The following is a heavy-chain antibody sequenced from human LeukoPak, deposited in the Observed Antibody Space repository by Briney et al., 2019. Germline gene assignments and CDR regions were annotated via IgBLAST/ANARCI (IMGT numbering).Heavy chain of an antibody. V-gene: IGHV4-59*08. Sequence: SETLSLTCAVSGGSISSYYWSWIRQPPGMGLEWIGFIYYSGSTNYNPSLKSRVTISVDTSKNQFSLNLNSVTAADTAVYYCARHAMATRSTSAYWGQGTLVTVSS. J-gene: IGHJ4*02. CDR2: IYYSGST. D-gene: IGHD4-23*01. CDR3: ARHAMATRSTSAY. CDR1: GGSISSYY.